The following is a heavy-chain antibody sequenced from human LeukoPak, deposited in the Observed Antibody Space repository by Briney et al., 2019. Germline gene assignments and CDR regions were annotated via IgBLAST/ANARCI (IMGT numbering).Heavy chain of an antibody. CDR2: ISYDGSNK. V-gene: IGHV3-30*04. J-gene: IGHJ3*02. CDR1: GFTFSSYA. D-gene: IGHD3-10*01. Sequence: PGRSLRLYCAASGFTFSSYAMHWVRQAPGKGLEWVAVISYDGSNKYYADSVKGRFTISRDNSKNTLYLQMNSLRAEDTAVYYCAGELEVIDAFDIWGQGTMVTVSS. CDR3: AGELEVIDAFDI.